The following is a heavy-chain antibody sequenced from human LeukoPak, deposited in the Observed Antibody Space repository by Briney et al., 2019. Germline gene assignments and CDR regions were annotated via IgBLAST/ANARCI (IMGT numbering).Heavy chain of an antibody. D-gene: IGHD6-13*01. CDR2: INHSGST. CDR3: ARGRSSSWSTQYYFDY. J-gene: IGHJ4*02. Sequence: SGTLSLTCAVYGGSFSGYYWSWIRQPPGKGLEWIGEINHSGSTNYNPSLKSRVTISVDTSKNQFSLKLSSVTAADTAVYYCARGRSSSWSTQYYFDYWGQGTLVTVSS. V-gene: IGHV4-34*01. CDR1: GGSFSGYY.